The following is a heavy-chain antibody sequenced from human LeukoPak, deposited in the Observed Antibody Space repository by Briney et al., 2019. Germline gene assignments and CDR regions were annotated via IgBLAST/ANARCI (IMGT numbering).Heavy chain of an antibody. CDR3: ARAPLYDSSGYYYGNYYYYMDV. CDR1: GGSFSGYY. CDR2: INHSGST. D-gene: IGHD3-22*01. V-gene: IGHV4-34*01. Sequence: SETLSLTCAVYGGSFSGYYWSWIRQPPGKGLEWIGEINHSGSTNYSPSLKSRVTISVDTSKNQFSLKLSSVTAADTAVYYCARAPLYDSSGYYYGNYYYYMDVWGKGTTVTVSS. J-gene: IGHJ6*03.